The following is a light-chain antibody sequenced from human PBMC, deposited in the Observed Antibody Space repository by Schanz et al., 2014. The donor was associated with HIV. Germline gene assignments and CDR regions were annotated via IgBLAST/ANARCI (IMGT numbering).Light chain of an antibody. J-gene: IGKJ1*01. CDR2: GAS. CDR3: QQYYSTPWT. Sequence: EIVMTQSPATLSASPGERATLSCRASQTVSSNLAWYQQKPGQAPRLLIFGASTRATGVPVRFSGSGSGTDFTLTISSLQAEDVAVYYCQQYYSTPWTFGQGTKVEIK. V-gene: IGKV3-15*01. CDR1: QTVSSN.